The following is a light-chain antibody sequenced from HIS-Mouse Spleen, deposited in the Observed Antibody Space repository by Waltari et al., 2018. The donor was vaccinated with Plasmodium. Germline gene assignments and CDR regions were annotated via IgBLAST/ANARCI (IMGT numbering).Light chain of an antibody. V-gene: IGLV3-25*03. CDR2: KDS. Sequence: SYELTPPPSVSVSPGQTARITCSGDALPTQYAYCYQQKPGQAPVLVIYKDSERPSGIPERFSGSSSGTTVTLTISGVQAEDEADYYCQSADSSGTPNWVFGGGTKLTVL. CDR1: ALPTQY. CDR3: QSADSSGTPNWV. J-gene: IGLJ3*02.